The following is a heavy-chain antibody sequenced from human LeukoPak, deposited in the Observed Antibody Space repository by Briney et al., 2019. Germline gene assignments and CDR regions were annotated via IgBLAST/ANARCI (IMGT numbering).Heavy chain of an antibody. CDR2: IYSGGST. V-gene: IGHV3-66*01. D-gene: IGHD2-21*02. CDR1: GFTVSSNY. Sequence: GGSLRLSCAASGFTVSSNYMNWVRQAPGKGLEWVSIIYSGGSTYYADSVKGRFTISRDNSKNTLYLQMNSLRAEDTAVYYCARVASHCGGDCYSVFDYWGQGTLVTVSS. CDR3: ARVASHCGGDCYSVFDY. J-gene: IGHJ4*02.